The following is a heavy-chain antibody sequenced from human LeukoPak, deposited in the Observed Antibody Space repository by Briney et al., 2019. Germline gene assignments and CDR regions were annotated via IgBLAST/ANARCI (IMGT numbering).Heavy chain of an antibody. CDR1: GFTFSSYA. CDR3: AKGTRRYTIFGVVIGWFDP. D-gene: IGHD3-3*01. J-gene: IGHJ5*02. V-gene: IGHV3-23*01. Sequence: PGGSLRLSCAASGFTFSSYAMSWVRQAPGKGLEWVSAISGSGGSTYYADSVKGRFTISRDNSKNTLYLQMNSLRAEDTAVYYCAKGTRRYTIFGVVIGWFDPWGQGTLVTVSS. CDR2: ISGSGGST.